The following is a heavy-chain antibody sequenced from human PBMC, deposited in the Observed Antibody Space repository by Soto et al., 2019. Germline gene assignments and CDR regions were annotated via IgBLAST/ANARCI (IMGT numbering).Heavy chain of an antibody. J-gene: IGHJ4*02. CDR2: IYHSGNT. D-gene: IGHD3-16*02. V-gene: IGHV4-38-2*01. Sequence: SETLSLTCAVSGYSITNGYYWGWIRQPPGKGLEWIGSIYHSGNTYYNPSLKSRVTLSIDTSKNQFSLKLSSVTAADTAVYYCARGKYDYVWGSYRYRTVFDYWGQGTLVTVSS. CDR1: GYSITNGYY. CDR3: ARGKYDYVWGSYRYRTVFDY.